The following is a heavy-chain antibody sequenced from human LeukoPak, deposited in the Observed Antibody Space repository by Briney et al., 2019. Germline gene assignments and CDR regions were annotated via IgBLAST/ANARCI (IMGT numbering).Heavy chain of an antibody. V-gene: IGHV1-3*01. J-gene: IGHJ4*02. D-gene: IGHD6-13*01. Sequence: PGGSLRLSCAASGFTFSSYAMHWVRQAPGQRLEWMGWINAGNGNTKYSQKFQGRVTITRDTSASTAYMELSSLRSEDTAVYYCARGGLRTGTIAAATFDYWGQGTLVTVSS. CDR3: ARGGLRTGTIAAATFDY. CDR2: INAGNGNT. CDR1: GFTFSSYA.